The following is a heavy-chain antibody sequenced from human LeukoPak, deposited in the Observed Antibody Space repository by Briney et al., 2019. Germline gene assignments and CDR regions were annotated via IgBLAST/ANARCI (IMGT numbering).Heavy chain of an antibody. V-gene: IGHV1-18*04. CDR2: ISAYNGNT. J-gene: IGHJ6*04. CDR3: ARIEPEVRGVMRAYYYYGMDV. CDR1: GYTFTSYG. D-gene: IGHD3-10*01. Sequence: SVKVSCKASGYTFTSYGISWVRQAPGQGLEWMGWISAYNGNTNYAQELQGRVTMTTDTSTSTAYMELRSLRSDDTAVYYCARIEPEVRGVMRAYYYYGMDVWGKGTTVTVSS.